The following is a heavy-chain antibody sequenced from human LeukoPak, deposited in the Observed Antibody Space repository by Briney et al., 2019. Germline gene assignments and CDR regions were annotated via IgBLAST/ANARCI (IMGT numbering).Heavy chain of an antibody. CDR3: AKGFGELYMDYFDY. D-gene: IGHD3-10*01. Sequence: GGSLRLSCAASGFTFNNYAMSWVRQAPGKGLEWVSAISGSGGSTYYADSVKGRFTISRDNSKNTLYLQMNSLRAEDTAVYYCAKGFGELYMDYFDYWGQGTLVTVSS. V-gene: IGHV3-23*01. J-gene: IGHJ4*02. CDR2: ISGSGGST. CDR1: GFTFNNYA.